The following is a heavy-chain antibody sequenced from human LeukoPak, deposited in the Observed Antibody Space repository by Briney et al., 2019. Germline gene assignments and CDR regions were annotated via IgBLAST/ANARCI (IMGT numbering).Heavy chain of an antibody. V-gene: IGHV5-51*01. Sequence: GESLKISCKGSGYSFTSYWIGWVRQMPGKGLEWMGIGYPGDSDTRYSPSFQGQVTISADKSISTAYLQWTSLKASDTAMYYCARQAKDPTYYSYAMDVWGQGTTVTVSS. CDR2: GYPGDSDT. D-gene: IGHD1-1*01. J-gene: IGHJ6*02. CDR1: GYSFTSYW. CDR3: ARQAKDPTYYSYAMDV.